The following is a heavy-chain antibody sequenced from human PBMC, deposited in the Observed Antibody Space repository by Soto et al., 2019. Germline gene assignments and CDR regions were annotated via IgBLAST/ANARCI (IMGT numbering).Heavy chain of an antibody. CDR3: ARRYGGNFDF. D-gene: IGHD1-26*01. Sequence: TSETLSLTCAVYGGSFSSYYWSWIRQPPGRGLEWIGYIYYSGSTNYNPSLKSRVTISVDTSKNLKLSSVTAADTAVYYCARRYGGNFDFWGQGTLVTVPQ. CDR2: IYYSGST. CDR1: GGSFSSYY. J-gene: IGHJ4*02. V-gene: IGHV4-59*01.